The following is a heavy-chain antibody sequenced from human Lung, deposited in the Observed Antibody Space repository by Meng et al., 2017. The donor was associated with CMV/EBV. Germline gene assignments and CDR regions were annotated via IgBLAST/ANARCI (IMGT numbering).Heavy chain of an antibody. CDR2: ISSSSSYI. D-gene: IGHD3-3*01. V-gene: IGHV3-21*01. J-gene: IGHJ6*02. CDR1: GFTLSSYS. CDR3: ARDQSYYDFWSGSYLYYYYYYGMDV. Sequence: SXAASGFTLSSYSMNWVRQAPGKGLEWVSSISSSSSYIYYADSVKGRFTISRDNAKNSLYLQMNSLRAEDTAVYYCARDQSYYDFWSGSYLYYYYYYGMDVXGQGXTVTVSS.